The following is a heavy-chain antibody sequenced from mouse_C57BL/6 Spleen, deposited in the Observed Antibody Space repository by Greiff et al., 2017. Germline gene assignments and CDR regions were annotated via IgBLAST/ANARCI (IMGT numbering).Heavy chain of an antibody. J-gene: IGHJ1*03. CDR3: ARGHYGSSSWYFDV. CDR1: GYTFTSYW. D-gene: IGHD1-1*01. V-gene: IGHV1-55*01. Sequence: QVQLQQPGAELVKPGASVKMSCKASGYTFTSYWITWVKQRPGQGLEWIGDIYPGSGSTNYNEKFKSKATLTVDTSSSTAYMQLSSLTSEDSAVYYWARGHYGSSSWYFDVWGTGTTVTVSS. CDR2: IYPGSGST.